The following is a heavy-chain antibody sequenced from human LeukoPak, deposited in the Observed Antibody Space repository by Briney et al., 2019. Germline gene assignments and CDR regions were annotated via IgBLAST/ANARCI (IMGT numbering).Heavy chain of an antibody. CDR1: GYTFTSYY. D-gene: IGHD3-10*01. CDR2: INPSGGST. J-gene: IGHJ4*02. Sequence: ASVKVSCKASGYTFTSYYMHWVRQAPGQGLEWMGIINPSGGSTSYAQKFQGRVTMTRDTSTSTVYMELSSLRSEDTAVYYCARGTRITMVRGVIGYFDYWGQGTLVTVSS. CDR3: ARGTRITMVRGVIGYFDY. V-gene: IGHV1-46*01.